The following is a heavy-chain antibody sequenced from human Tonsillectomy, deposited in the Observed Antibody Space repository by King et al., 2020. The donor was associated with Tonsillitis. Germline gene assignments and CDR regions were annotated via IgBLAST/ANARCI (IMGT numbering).Heavy chain of an antibody. CDR2: ISSSSSTI. CDR1: GFTFSSYS. V-gene: IGHV3-48*02. D-gene: IGHD2-15*01. Sequence: VQLVESGGGLVQPGGSLRLSCAASGFTFSSYSMNWVRQAPGKGLEWVSYISSSSSTIYYADSVKGRFTISRDNAKNSLYLQMNSLRDEDTAVYYCARASGGSGYCSGGSCLYNYYYYGMDVWGQGTTVTVSS. CDR3: ARASGGSGYCSGGSCLYNYYYYGMDV. J-gene: IGHJ6*02.